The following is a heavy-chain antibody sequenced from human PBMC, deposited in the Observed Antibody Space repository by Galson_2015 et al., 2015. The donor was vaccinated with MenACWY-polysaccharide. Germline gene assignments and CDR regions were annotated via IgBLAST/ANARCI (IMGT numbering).Heavy chain of an antibody. CDR2: ISSSSGAT. V-gene: IGHV3-23*01. J-gene: IGHJ5*02. CDR3: SNGRSSGAHCQHDH. Sequence: SLRLSCAVSGLTFSSYAMSWLRQAPGKGLEWVSSISSSSGATYYADSVKGRFTISRDNSQNTLYLVLNSLRDDDTAVYYCSNGRSSGAHCQHDHWGRGTLVTVSS. D-gene: IGHD2-15*01. CDR1: GLTFSSYA.